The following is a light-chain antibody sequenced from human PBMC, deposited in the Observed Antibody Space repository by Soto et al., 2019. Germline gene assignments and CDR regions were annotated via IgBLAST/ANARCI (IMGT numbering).Light chain of an antibody. Sequence: QAVVTQQPSASGTPGQRVTISCSGSSSNIGSNTVNWYQQLPGTAPKLLIYSNNQRPSGVPDRFSGSKSGTSATLAISGLQSEDEADYYCAAWDDSLNGPVFGGGTKLTVL. CDR1: SSNIGSNT. J-gene: IGLJ2*01. V-gene: IGLV1-44*01. CDR3: AAWDDSLNGPV. CDR2: SNN.